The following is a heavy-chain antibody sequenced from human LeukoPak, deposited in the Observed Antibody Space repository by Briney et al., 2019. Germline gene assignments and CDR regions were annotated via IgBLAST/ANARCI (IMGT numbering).Heavy chain of an antibody. CDR1: GFTFSSYG. Sequence: GGSLRLSCAASGFTFSSYGMNWVRQAPGKGLEWVSSISSSSSYIYYADSVKGRFTISRDNAKNSLFLQTSSLRAEDTAVYYCASVGDLEYFQHWGQGTLVSVSS. V-gene: IGHV3-21*01. CDR3: ASVGDLEYFQH. D-gene: IGHD4-17*01. CDR2: ISSSSSYI. J-gene: IGHJ1*01.